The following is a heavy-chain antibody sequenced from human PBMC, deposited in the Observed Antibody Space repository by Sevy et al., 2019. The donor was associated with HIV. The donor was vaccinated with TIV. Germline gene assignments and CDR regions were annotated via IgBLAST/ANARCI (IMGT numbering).Heavy chain of an antibody. D-gene: IGHD2-21*02. Sequence: ASVKVSCKASGYTFTSYGISWVRQAPGQGLEWMGWISAYNGNTNYAQKLQGRVTMTTDNSTGRAYMELRSLRSDDTAVYYCARGGPYCGGDCYPLTPYYYYYGMDVWGQGTTVTVSS. CDR1: GYTFTSYG. CDR2: ISAYNGNT. CDR3: ARGGPYCGGDCYPLTPYYYYYGMDV. J-gene: IGHJ6*02. V-gene: IGHV1-18*01.